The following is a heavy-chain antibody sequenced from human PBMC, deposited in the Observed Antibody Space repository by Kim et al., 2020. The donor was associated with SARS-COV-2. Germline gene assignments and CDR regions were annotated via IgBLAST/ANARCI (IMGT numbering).Heavy chain of an antibody. Sequence: SETLSLTCTVSGGSISSDYWYWIWQPPGQGLEWIGYIYYSWSTNYNPSLKSRVTISVDTSKNQFSLKLSSVTAADTAVYYCARGRAGGSFDIWGQGTMVTVSS. CDR2: IYYSWST. D-gene: IGHD3-16*01. CDR3: ARGRAGGSFDI. V-gene: IGHV4-59*01. CDR1: GGSISSDY. J-gene: IGHJ3*02.